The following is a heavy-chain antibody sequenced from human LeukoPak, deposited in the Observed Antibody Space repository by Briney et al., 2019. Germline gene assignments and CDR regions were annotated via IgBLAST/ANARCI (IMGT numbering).Heavy chain of an antibody. CDR3: ARGNLAYHDILTGYFDY. CDR2: INAGNGNT. D-gene: IGHD3-9*01. J-gene: IGHJ4*02. V-gene: IGHV1-3*01. Sequence: ASVKVSCKASGYTFTSYAMHWVRQAPGQRLEWMGWINAGNGNTKYSQKFQGRVTITRDTSASTAYMELSSLRSEDTAVYYCARGNLAYHDILTGYFDYWGQGTLVTVSS. CDR1: GYTFTSYA.